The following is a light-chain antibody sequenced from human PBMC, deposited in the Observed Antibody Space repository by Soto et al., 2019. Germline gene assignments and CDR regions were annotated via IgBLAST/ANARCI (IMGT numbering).Light chain of an antibody. V-gene: IGKV3-20*01. CDR2: GAS. Sequence: EIVLTQSPGTLSLSPGERATLSCRASQSVSSSYLAWYQQKPGQAPRLLIYGASSRATGIPDRFSGSGSGTEFNLTISRLEPEDFAVYHCRQYGSSPRTFGQGTKVEIK. CDR1: QSVSSSY. CDR3: RQYGSSPRT. J-gene: IGKJ1*01.